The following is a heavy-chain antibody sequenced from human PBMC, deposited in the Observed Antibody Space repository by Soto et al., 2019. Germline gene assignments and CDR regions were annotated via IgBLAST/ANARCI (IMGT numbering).Heavy chain of an antibody. CDR1: GGSFSGYY. CDR3: ARGRGWLFWFDP. V-gene: IGHV4-34*01. D-gene: IGHD3-22*01. J-gene: IGHJ5*02. CDR2: INHSGST. Sequence: SETLSLTCAVYGGSFSGYYWSWIRQPPGKGLEWIGGINHSGSTNYNPSRKSRVTISVDTSKNQFSLKLSSVTAADTAVYYCARGRGWLFWFDPWGQGTLVTVSS.